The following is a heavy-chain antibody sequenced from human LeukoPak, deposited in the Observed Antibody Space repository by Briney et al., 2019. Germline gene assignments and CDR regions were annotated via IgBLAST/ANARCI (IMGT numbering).Heavy chain of an antibody. CDR1: GFTFSSYE. CDR3: ARKKCGGDCNSFNWFDP. D-gene: IGHD2-21*02. J-gene: IGHJ5*02. CDR2: ISSSGSTI. Sequence: PGGSLRLSCAASGFTFSSYEMHWLRQAPGKGLEGVSHISSSGSTIYYADSVRGRFTITRDNAKNSLYLQMNSLRAEDTAVYYCARKKCGGDCNSFNWFDPWGQGTLVTVSS. V-gene: IGHV3-48*03.